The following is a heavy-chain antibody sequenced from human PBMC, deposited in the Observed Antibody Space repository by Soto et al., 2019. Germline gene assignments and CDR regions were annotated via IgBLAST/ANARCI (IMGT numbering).Heavy chain of an antibody. CDR1: GFSFSGSS. CDR2: IRSQANSYTT. D-gene: IGHD2-2*01. CDR3: TREDIVEVPAGLDAFDV. V-gene: IGHV3-73*02. Sequence: EVQLVESGGGLVQPGESLKLACAASGFSFSGSSMNWVRQASGTGLAWVARIRSQANSYTTAYAAPVKGRFTISRDDSRNTAYLQMNSLKTEDTAVYYCTREDIVEVPAGLDAFDVWGQGTLVTVSP. J-gene: IGHJ3*01.